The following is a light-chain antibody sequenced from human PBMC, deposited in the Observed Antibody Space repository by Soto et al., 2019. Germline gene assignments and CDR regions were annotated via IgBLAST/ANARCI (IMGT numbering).Light chain of an antibody. Sequence: DIQMTQSPSSVSASVGDRVTITCRASQSISSWLAWYQQKPGTVPKLLNYAASSRKSGVPSRFSGSGAGTEFPLIITSLQPEDFGTYCCQQGDSFPITFGQGTRLEIK. CDR3: QQGDSFPIT. J-gene: IGKJ5*01. V-gene: IGKV1-12*01. CDR1: QSISSW. CDR2: AAS.